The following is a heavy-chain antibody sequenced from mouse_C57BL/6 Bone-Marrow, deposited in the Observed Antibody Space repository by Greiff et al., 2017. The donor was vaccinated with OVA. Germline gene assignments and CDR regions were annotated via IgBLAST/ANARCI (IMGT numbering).Heavy chain of an antibody. CDR1: GYTFTSYW. J-gene: IGHJ2*01. CDR2: IDPSDSYT. CDR3: VREGLITTCFDY. D-gene: IGHD2-4*01. V-gene: IGHV1-69*01. Sequence: VQLQQPGAELVMPGASVKLSCKASGYTFTSYWLHWVKQRPGQGLEWIGEIDPSDSYTNYNQKFKGKSTLTVDKSSSTAYMQLSSLTSEDSAVYYSVREGLITTCFDYWGQGTTLTVSS.